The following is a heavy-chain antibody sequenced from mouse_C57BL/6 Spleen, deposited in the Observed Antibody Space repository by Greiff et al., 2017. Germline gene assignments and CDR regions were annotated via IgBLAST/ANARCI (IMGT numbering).Heavy chain of an antibody. Sequence: VQLQQPGAELVRPGTSVKLSCKASGYTFTSYWMHWVKQRPGQGLEWIGVIDPSDSYTNYNQKFKGKATLTVDTSSSTAYMQLSSLTSEDSAVYYCARGEITTVVANHAMDYWGQGTSVTVSS. D-gene: IGHD1-1*01. CDR2: IDPSDSYT. J-gene: IGHJ4*01. V-gene: IGHV1-59*01. CDR3: ARGEITTVVANHAMDY. CDR1: GYTFTSYW.